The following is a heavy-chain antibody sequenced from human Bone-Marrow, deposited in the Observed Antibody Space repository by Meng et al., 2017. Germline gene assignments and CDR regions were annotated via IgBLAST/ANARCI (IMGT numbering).Heavy chain of an antibody. D-gene: IGHD6-19*01. CDR2: IGHSGIT. CDR1: GGSISTRVYY. CDR3: VRSSGWVRTGFDP. Sequence: QPQLQVSGPGLVKPSEALSLTCSGSGGSISTRVYYWGWIRQPPGKGLEWIGGIGHSGITYYTPSLKSRVTVSIDTSKSQFSLKLTSVTAADTAVYYCVRSSGWVRTGFDPWGQGTLVTVSS. J-gene: IGHJ5*02. V-gene: IGHV4-39*01.